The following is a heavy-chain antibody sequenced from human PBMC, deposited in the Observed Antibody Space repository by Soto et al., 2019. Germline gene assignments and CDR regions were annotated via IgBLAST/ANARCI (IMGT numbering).Heavy chain of an antibody. CDR3: VVMGNVAVSNPRSFDY. Sequence: QVQLVQSGAEVKKPGSSVKVSCKASGATFSGYAINGVRQAPGQGIEWLGRIVPIFETLNYAERFQGRVAITADESTTTVYMELTNLTHEDTAVYYCVVMGNVAVSNPRSFDYWGQGTQVTVSS. CDR1: GATFSGYA. V-gene: IGHV1-69*18. D-gene: IGHD6-19*01. CDR2: IVPIFETL. J-gene: IGHJ4*02.